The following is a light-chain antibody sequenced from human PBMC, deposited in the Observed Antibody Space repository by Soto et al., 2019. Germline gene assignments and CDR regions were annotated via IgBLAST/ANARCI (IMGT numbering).Light chain of an antibody. Sequence: QSALTQPASVSGSPGQSITISCTGTRSDVGGYNYVSWYQQHPGKAPKVIIYEVSNRPSGVSNRFSGSKSGNTASLTISGLQAEDEADYYCSSYTSTNTYVFGTGTKLTVL. CDR1: RSDVGGYNY. J-gene: IGLJ1*01. V-gene: IGLV2-14*01. CDR3: SSYTSTNTYV. CDR2: EVS.